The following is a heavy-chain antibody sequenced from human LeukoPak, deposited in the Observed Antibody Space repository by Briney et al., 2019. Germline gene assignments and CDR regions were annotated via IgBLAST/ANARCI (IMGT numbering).Heavy chain of an antibody. CDR3: ARGGSYLSAFDI. V-gene: IGHV3-53*01. CDR2: NSGGST. CDR1: GFTFTSYG. J-gene: IGHJ3*02. D-gene: IGHD1-26*01. Sequence: GGSLRLSCAASGFTFTSYGMSWVRQAPGKGLEWVSINSGGSTFYADSVKGRFTISRDNSKNTLYLQMNSLRAEDTAVYYCARGGSYLSAFDIWGQGTMVTVSS.